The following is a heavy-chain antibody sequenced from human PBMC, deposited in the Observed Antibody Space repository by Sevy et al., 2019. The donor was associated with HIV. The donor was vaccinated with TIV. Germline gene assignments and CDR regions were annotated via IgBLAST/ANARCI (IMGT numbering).Heavy chain of an antibody. CDR1: GFTFSSYG. D-gene: IGHD1-26*01. J-gene: IGHJ4*02. V-gene: IGHV3-30*03. CDR2: ISYDGSNK. Sequence: GGSLRLSCAASGFTFSSYGMHWVRQAPGKGLEWVAVISYDGSNKYYADSVKGRFTISRDNSKNTLYLQMNSLRAEDTAVYYCARDPKSLYSGSLDYWGQGTLVTVSS. CDR3: ARDPKSLYSGSLDY.